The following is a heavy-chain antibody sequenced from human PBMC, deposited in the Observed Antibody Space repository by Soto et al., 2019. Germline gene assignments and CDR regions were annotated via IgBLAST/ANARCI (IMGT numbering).Heavy chain of an antibody. J-gene: IGHJ4*02. CDR3: ARVDIVATITVYFDY. CDR1: GYTFTSYA. V-gene: IGHV1-3*01. CDR2: INAGNGNT. Sequence: QVQLVQSGAEVKKPGASVKVSCKASGYTFTSYAMHWVRQAPGQRLEWMGWINAGNGNTKYSQKFQGRVTITRDTSASTAYMELSSLRSEDTAVYYCARVDIVATITVYFDYWGQGTLVTVSS. D-gene: IGHD5-12*01.